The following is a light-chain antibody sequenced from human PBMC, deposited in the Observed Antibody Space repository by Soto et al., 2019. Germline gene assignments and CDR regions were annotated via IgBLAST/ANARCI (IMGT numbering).Light chain of an antibody. J-gene: IGKJ1*01. V-gene: IGKV3-20*01. CDR2: GAS. CDR3: QQYGSSPPWT. CDR1: QSVRSGY. Sequence: EIVLTQSPGTLSLSPGERATLSCRASQSVRSGYLAWYQQKPGQAPRLLIYGASSRATGIPDRFSGSGSGTDFTLTISRLEPEDFAVYYCQQYGSSPPWTFGQGTKVEIK.